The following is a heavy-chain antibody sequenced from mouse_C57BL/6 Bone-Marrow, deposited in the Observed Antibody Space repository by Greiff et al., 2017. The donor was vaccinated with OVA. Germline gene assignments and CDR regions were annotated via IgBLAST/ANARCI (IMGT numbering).Heavy chain of an antibody. CDR3: TRTRRYGNLYDYAMDY. V-gene: IGHV1-18*01. CDR2: INPNNGGP. Sequence: VQLQQSGPELVKPGASVKIPCKASGYTFTDYNMDWVKQSHGKSLEWIGNINPNNGGPIYNQKFKGKATLTVDKSSSTAYMELRSLTSEDTAVYYCTRTRRYGNLYDYAMDYWGQGTSVTVSS. D-gene: IGHD2-10*02. J-gene: IGHJ4*01. CDR1: GYTFTDYN.